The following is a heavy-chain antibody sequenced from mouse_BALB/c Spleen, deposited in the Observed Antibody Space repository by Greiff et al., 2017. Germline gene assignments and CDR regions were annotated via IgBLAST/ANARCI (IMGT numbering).Heavy chain of an antibody. V-gene: IGHV14-4*02. D-gene: IGHD1-1*01. CDR2: IDPENGDT. CDR3: NAYTTVVDDWFAY. J-gene: IGHJ3*01. CDR1: GFNIKDYY. Sequence: EVQLQQSGAELVRPGASVKLSCTASGFNIKDYYMHWVKQRPEQGLEWIGWIDPENGDTEYAPKFQGKATMTADTSSNTAYLQLSSLTSEDTAVYYYNAYTTVVDDWFAYWGQGTLVTVSA.